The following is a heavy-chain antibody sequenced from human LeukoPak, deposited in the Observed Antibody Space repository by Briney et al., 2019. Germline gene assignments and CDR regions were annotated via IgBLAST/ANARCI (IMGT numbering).Heavy chain of an antibody. Sequence: PGGSLRLSCAASGFTFSSYSMNWVRQAPGKGLEWISYISGSGSVSYYEDSVKGRFTISRDNAKNSLYLQMNSLRDEDTALYYRARDGGFGFLAAFDIWGQGTMVTVPS. CDR2: ISGSGSVS. CDR1: GFTFSSYS. D-gene: IGHD3-10*01. V-gene: IGHV3-48*02. J-gene: IGHJ3*02. CDR3: ARDGGFGFLAAFDI.